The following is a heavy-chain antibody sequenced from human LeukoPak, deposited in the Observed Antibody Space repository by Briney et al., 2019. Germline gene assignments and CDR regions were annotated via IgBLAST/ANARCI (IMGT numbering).Heavy chain of an antibody. V-gene: IGHV3-20*04. CDR3: ARVPLGGAVADYYGMDV. CDR2: INWNGGST. CDR1: GFTFDDYG. D-gene: IGHD6-19*01. Sequence: RPGGSLRLSCAASGFTFDDYGMSWVRQAPGKGLEWVSGINWNGGSTGYADSVKGRFTISRDNAKNSLYLQMNSLRAEDTALYYCARVPLGGAVADYYGMDVWGQGTTVTVSS. J-gene: IGHJ6*02.